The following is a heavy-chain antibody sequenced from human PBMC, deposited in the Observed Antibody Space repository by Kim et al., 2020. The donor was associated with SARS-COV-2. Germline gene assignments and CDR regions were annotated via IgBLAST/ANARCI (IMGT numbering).Heavy chain of an antibody. CDR2: ISSSSSTI. V-gene: IGHV3-48*02. CDR3: ARVGSYYYGSGSYIVYYYYGMDV. J-gene: IGHJ6*02. CDR1: GFTFSSYS. Sequence: GGSVRLSCAVSGFTFSSYSMNWVRQAPGKGLEWVSYISSSSSTIYYADSVKGRFTISRDNAKNSLYLQMNSLRDEDTAVYYCARVGSYYYGSGSYIVYYYYGMDVWGQGTTVTVSS. D-gene: IGHD3-10*01.